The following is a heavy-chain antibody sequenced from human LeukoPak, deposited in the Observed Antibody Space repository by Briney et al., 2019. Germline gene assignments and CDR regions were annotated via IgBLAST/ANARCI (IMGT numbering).Heavy chain of an antibody. CDR2: VSGDGFST. V-gene: IGHV3-23*01. CDR3: AKFRVVSTSRGVGLEY. Sequence: GGSLRLSCAASGFTFSAYAMSWVRQAPGQGLEWVSDVSGDGFSTFYADSVKGRFSISRDNSKNTLYLEMNSLRVADTAVYYCAKFRVVSTSRGVGLEYWGQGTLVTVSS. D-gene: IGHD2-2*01. CDR1: GFTFSAYA. J-gene: IGHJ4*02.